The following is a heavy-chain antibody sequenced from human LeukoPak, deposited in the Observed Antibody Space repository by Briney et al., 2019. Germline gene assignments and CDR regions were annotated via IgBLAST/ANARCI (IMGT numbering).Heavy chain of an antibody. D-gene: IGHD3-10*01. CDR3: ARDPMVRGVNALDY. CDR2: IWYDGSNK. V-gene: IGHV3-33*01. CDR1: GFTFSSYG. J-gene: IGHJ4*02. Sequence: GRSLRLSCAASGFTFSSYGMHWVRQAPGKGLEWVAVIWYDGSNKYYADSVKGRFTISRDNSKNTLYLQMNSLRAEDTAVYYCARDPMVRGVNALDYWGQGTLVTVSP.